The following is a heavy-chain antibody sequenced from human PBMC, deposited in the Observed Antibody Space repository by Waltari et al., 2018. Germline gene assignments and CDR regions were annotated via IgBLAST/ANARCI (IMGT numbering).Heavy chain of an antibody. CDR1: GFTFRSYA. J-gene: IGHJ4*02. CDR2: ISYDGSNK. CDR3: ASLQVVPAAIPFDY. Sequence: QVQLVESGGGVVQPGRSLRLSCAASGFTFRSYAMHWVRQAPGKGLEWVAVISYDGSNKYYADSVKGRFTISRDNSKNTLYLQMNSLRAEDTAVYYCASLQVVPAAIPFDYWGQGTLVTVSS. V-gene: IGHV3-30-3*01. D-gene: IGHD2-2*02.